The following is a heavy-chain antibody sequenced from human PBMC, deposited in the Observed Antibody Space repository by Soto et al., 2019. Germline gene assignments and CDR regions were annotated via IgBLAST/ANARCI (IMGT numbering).Heavy chain of an antibody. CDR3: AKDLRYSYGYSPFDY. D-gene: IGHD5-18*01. CDR2: ISGSGGST. V-gene: IGHV3-23*01. CDR1: GFTFSSYA. J-gene: IGHJ4*02. Sequence: EVQLLESGGGLVQPGGFLRLSCAASGFTFSSYAMSWVRQAPGKGLEWVSAISGSGGSTYYADSVKGRFTISRDNSKNTLYLQMNSLRAEDTAVYYCAKDLRYSYGYSPFDYWGQGTLVTVSS.